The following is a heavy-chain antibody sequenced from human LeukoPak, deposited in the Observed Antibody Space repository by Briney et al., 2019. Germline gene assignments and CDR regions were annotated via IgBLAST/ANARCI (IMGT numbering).Heavy chain of an antibody. J-gene: IGHJ4*02. Sequence: ASVKVSCKASGFPFTNYAFHWVRQAPGQRLEWLGWINAGNDDTKYSQKFQGRVTITRDTSANTAYMELSSLTSDDTAVYYCARAGYSSSWYGDYWGQGTLVTVSS. CDR2: INAGNDDT. V-gene: IGHV1-3*01. CDR3: ARAGYSSSWYGDY. D-gene: IGHD6-13*01. CDR1: GFPFTNYA.